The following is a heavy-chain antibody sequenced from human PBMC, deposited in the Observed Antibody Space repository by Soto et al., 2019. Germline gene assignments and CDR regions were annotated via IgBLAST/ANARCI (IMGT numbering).Heavy chain of an antibody. Sequence: SETLSLTCTVSGGSIGSYYWSWIRQPPGKGLEWIGYIHYTASTTSYSASLRSRVSISVDTSKNQFSLDLSSVTAADTAVYYCATMGTPVTGLYYFDYWGQGTLVTVSS. D-gene: IGHD4-17*01. CDR3: ATMGTPVTGLYYFDY. V-gene: IGHV4-59*08. J-gene: IGHJ4*02. CDR1: GGSIGSYY. CDR2: IHYTASTT.